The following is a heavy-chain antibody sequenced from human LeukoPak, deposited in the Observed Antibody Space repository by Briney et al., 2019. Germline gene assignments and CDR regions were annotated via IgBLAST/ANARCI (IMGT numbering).Heavy chain of an antibody. CDR2: IIPIFGTA. J-gene: IGHJ6*03. D-gene: IGHD2-2*01. V-gene: IGHV1-69*05. Sequence: GASVKVSCEASGGTFSSYAISWVRQAPGQGLEWKGGIIPIFGTANYAQKFQGRVTITTDESTNTAYMELSSLRSEDTAVYYCARDREDIVVVPAAKGGYYYYYMDVWGKGTTVTVSS. CDR3: ARDREDIVVVPAAKGGYYYYYMDV. CDR1: GGTFSSYA.